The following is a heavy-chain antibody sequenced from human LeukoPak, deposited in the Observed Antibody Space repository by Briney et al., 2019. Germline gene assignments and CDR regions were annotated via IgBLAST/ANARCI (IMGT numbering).Heavy chain of an antibody. CDR1: GYSFTSYW. CDR2: IYPGDSGT. D-gene: IGHD6-19*01. J-gene: IGHJ6*03. V-gene: IGHV5-51*01. Sequence: GESLNISCKGSGYSFTSYWIGWVRQMPGKGLEWMGIIYPGDSGTRYSPSFRGQVTISADKSISTPYLQWSSLKASDTAMHYCARHDSSGPYYMDVWGKGTTVTVSS. CDR3: ARHDSSGPYYMDV.